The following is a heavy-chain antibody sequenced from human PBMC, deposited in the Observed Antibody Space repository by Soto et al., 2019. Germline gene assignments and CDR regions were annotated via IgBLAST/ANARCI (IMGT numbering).Heavy chain of an antibody. V-gene: IGHV3-23*01. CDR1: GFTFNNYA. CDR2: ISGSGDKT. J-gene: IGHJ4*02. D-gene: IGHD2-21*01. Sequence: EVQLLESGGGLVQPGGSLTLSCAASGFTFNNYAMNWVRQAPGKGLEWVSAISGSGDKTYYADSVKGRFTISRDISKNVVYLQMNSLRADDTAVYYCAKVGERFRYYFDCWGQGTLVTVSS. CDR3: AKVGERFRYYFDC.